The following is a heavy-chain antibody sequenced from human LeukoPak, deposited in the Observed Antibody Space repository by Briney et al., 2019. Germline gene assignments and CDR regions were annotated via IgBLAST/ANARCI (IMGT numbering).Heavy chain of an antibody. Sequence: GGSLRLSCAASGFTFSSYSMNWVRQAPGKGLEWVSSISSSSSYIYYADSVKGRFTISRDNSKNTLYLQMNSLRAEDTAVYYCAREIQLWLGLDYWGQGTLVTVSS. CDR1: GFTFSSYS. D-gene: IGHD5-18*01. CDR2: ISSSSSYI. CDR3: AREIQLWLGLDY. J-gene: IGHJ4*02. V-gene: IGHV3-21*01.